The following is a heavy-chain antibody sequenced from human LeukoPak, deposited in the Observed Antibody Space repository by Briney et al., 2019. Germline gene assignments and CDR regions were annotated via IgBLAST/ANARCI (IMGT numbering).Heavy chain of an antibody. D-gene: IGHD3-3*01. V-gene: IGHV5-51*01. CDR3: ARFGSGDYFDS. CDR1: GYNFTSYW. Sequence: GESLKISCQGSGYNFTSYWIAWVRQMPGKGLEWMGIIYPGDSDTRYSPSFQGQVTISADKSISTAYLQWSSLKALDTAMYYCARFGSGDYFDSWGQGTLVTVSS. J-gene: IGHJ4*02. CDR2: IYPGDSDT.